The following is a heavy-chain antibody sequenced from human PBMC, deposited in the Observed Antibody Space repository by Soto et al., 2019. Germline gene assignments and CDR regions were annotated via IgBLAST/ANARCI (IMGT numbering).Heavy chain of an antibody. V-gene: IGHV4-59*01. Sequence: SETLSLTCTVSVGSISSYYWSWIRQPPGKGLEWIGYIYYSGSTNYNPSLKSRVTISVDTSKNQFSLKLSSVTAADTAVYYCARARRIAVAGTPPNFFDYWGQGTLVTVSS. D-gene: IGHD6-19*01. CDR2: IYYSGST. J-gene: IGHJ4*02. CDR1: VGSISSYY. CDR3: ARARRIAVAGTPPNFFDY.